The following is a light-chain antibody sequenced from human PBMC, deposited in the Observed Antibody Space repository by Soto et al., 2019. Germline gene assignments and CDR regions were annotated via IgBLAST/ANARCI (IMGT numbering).Light chain of an antibody. CDR3: QVWDSSSDPPWV. J-gene: IGLJ3*02. CDR1: NIGSKS. V-gene: IGLV3-21*02. Sequence: SYELTQPPSVSVAPGQTARITCGGNNIGSKSVHWYQQKPGQAPVLVVYDDSDWPSGIPERFSGSNSGNTATLTISRVEAGDEADYYCQVWDSSSDPPWVFGGGTKLTVL. CDR2: DDS.